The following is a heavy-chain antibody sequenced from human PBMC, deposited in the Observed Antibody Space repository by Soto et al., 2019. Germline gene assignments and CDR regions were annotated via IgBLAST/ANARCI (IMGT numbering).Heavy chain of an antibody. CDR1: GYTLRNYA. CDR2: ISGYNGNT. CDR3: ARDTTYSSGSNYNC. D-gene: IGHD6-19*01. J-gene: IGHJ4*02. V-gene: IGHV1-18*01. Sequence: QVQLVQSGAEVKKPGASVKVSCKASGYTLRNYAITWVRQAPGQGLEWMGWISGYNGNTNYAQKLQGRVTMTTYTXXSTVDREPRSLRSDDTAVYYRARDTTYSSGSNYNCWAQGTLVTVSS.